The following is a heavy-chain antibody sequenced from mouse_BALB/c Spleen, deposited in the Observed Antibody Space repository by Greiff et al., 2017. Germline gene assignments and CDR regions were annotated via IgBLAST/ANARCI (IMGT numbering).Heavy chain of an antibody. CDR2: ISYSGST. CDR1: GDSITSGY. D-gene: IGHD1-1*01. J-gene: IGHJ3*01. Sequence: EVQLVESGPSLVKPSQTLSLTCSVTGDSITSGYWNWIRKFPGNKLEYMGYISYSGSTYYNPSLKSRISITRDTSKNQYYLQLNSVTTEDTATYYCARDYGSSSSFAYWGQGTLVTVSA. V-gene: IGHV3-8*02. CDR3: ARDYGSSSSFAY.